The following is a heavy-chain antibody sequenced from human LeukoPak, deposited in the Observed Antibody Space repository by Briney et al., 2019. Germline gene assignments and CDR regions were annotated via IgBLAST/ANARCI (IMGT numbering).Heavy chain of an antibody. D-gene: IGHD6-13*01. V-gene: IGHV4-59*01. CDR1: GGSISSYY. J-gene: IGHJ1*01. Sequence: SETLSLTCTVSGGSISSYYWSWIRQPPGKGLEWIGYIYYSGSTKYNPSLKSRVTISVDTSKNQFSLKLSSVTAADTAVYYCARVGAAAAFYFQHWGQGTLVTVSS. CDR2: IYYSGST. CDR3: ARVGAAAAFYFQH.